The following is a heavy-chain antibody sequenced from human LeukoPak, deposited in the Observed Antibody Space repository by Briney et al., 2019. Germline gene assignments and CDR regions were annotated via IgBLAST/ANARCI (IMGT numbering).Heavy chain of an antibody. CDR3: ARTGPWGSSGYPLFDY. CDR1: GGSISSYY. CDR2: IYTSGSP. J-gene: IGHJ4*02. D-gene: IGHD3-22*01. Sequence: SETLSLTCTVSGGSISSYYWSWLRQPAGKGLEWIGRIYTSGSPNYNPSLKSRVTMSVDTSKNQFSLKLSSVTAADTAVYYCARTGPWGSSGYPLFDYWGQGTLVTVSS. V-gene: IGHV4-4*07.